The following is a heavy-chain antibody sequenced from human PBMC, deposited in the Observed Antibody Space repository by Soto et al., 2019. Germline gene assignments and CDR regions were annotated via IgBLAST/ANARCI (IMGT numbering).Heavy chain of an antibody. V-gene: IGHV4-34*01. CDR3: VSDGYNYPAFDI. CDR1: GGSFSGYY. J-gene: IGHJ3*02. Sequence: QVQLQQWGAGLLKPSETLSLTCAVYGGSFSGYYWSWIRQPPGKGLEWIGEINHSGSTNYNPSLKSRVTISVDTSKNQCSLKLSSVTAADTAVYYCVSDGYNYPAFDIWGQGTMVTVSS. CDR2: INHSGST. D-gene: IGHD5-12*01.